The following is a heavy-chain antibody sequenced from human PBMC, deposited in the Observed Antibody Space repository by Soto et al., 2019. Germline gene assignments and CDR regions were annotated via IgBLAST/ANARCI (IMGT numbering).Heavy chain of an antibody. CDR2: IYYSGST. CDR1: GGSVSSGSYY. J-gene: IGHJ4*02. D-gene: IGHD3-3*01. Sequence: SETLSLTCTVSGGSVSSGSYYWSWIRQPPGKGLEWIGYIYYSGSTNYNPSLKSRVTVSVDTSKNQFSLKLSSVTAADTAVYYCARTGYYDPSIAEYWGQGTLVTV. V-gene: IGHV4-61*01. CDR3: ARTGYYDPSIAEY.